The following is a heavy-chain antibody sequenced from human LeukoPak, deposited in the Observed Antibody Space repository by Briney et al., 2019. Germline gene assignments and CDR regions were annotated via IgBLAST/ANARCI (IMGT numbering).Heavy chain of an antibody. CDR1: GYTFTGYY. D-gene: IGHD3-3*01. J-gene: IGHJ4*02. V-gene: IGHV1-2*02. CDR2: INPNSGGT. CDR3: ARVEPYYDFWSGYYLFDY. Sequence: GASVKVSCKASGYTFTGYYMHWVRQAPGQGLEWMGWINPNSGGTNYAQKFQGRVTMTRDTSISTAYMELSWLRSDDTAVYYCARVEPYYDFWSGYYLFDYWGQGTLVTVSS.